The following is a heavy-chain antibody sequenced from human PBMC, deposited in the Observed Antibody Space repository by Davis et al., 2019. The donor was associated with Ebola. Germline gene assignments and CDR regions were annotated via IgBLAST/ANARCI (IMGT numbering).Heavy chain of an antibody. CDR1: GFTFSNHA. J-gene: IGHJ4*02. D-gene: IGHD3-22*01. Sequence: GESLKISCAASGFTFSNHAMSWVRQAPGKGLEWVSAISGSGGSTYYADSVQGRFTISRDDSKNTVYLQMSSLTAEDTAVYYCARDSPDPYYYDSSGYTPGYFDLWGQGALVTGSS. V-gene: IGHV3-23*01. CDR2: ISGSGGST. CDR3: ARDSPDPYYYDSSGYTPGYFDL.